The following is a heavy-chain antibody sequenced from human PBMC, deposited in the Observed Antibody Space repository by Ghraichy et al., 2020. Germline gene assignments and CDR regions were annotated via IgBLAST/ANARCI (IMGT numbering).Heavy chain of an antibody. J-gene: IGHJ4*02. V-gene: IGHV4-39*01. CDR1: GGSISSSSYF. CDR3: ARQRSYDSSGLPDY. D-gene: IGHD3-22*01. Sequence: SETLSLTCTVSGGSISSSSYFWGWIRQPPGKGLEWIGSIYYSGSTFYNPSLKSRVTISVDTSKNQFSLKLSSVTAADTAVYYCARQRSYDSSGLPDYWGQGTLVTVSS. CDR2: IYYSGST.